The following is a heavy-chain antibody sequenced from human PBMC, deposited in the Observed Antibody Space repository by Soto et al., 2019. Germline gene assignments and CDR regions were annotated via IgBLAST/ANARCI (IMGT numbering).Heavy chain of an antibody. CDR3: ARDEIRFSWAYGMDV. D-gene: IGHD3-3*01. J-gene: IGHJ6*02. Sequence: QVQLVESGGGVVQPGRSLRLSCAASGFTFSSYAMHWVRQAPGKGLEWVAVISYDGSNKYYADSVKGRFTISRDNSKNTLYLQMSSLRAEDAAVYYWARDEIRFSWAYGMDVWGQGTTVTVSS. CDR2: ISYDGSNK. CDR1: GFTFSSYA. V-gene: IGHV3-30-3*01.